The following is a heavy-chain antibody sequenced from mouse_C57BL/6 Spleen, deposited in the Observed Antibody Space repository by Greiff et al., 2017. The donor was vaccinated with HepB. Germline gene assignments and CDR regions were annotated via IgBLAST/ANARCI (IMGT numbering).Heavy chain of an antibody. V-gene: IGHV5-6*02. CDR1: GFTFSSYG. J-gene: IGHJ1*03. CDR2: ISSGGSYT. CDR3: ARQGFPKDYWYFDV. Sequence: EVMLVESGGDLVKPGGSLKLSCAASGFTFSSYGMSWVRQTPDKRLEWVATISSGGSYTYYPDSVKGRFTISRDNAKNTLYLQMSSLKSEDTAMYYCARQGFPKDYWYFDVWGTGTTVTVSS.